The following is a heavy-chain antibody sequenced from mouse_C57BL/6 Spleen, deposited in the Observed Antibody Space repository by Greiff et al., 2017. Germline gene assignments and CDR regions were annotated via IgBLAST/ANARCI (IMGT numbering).Heavy chain of an antibody. Sequence: LQQPGASVKMSCKASGYTFASYWITWVKQRPGQGLEWIGDIYPGSGSTNYNEKFKSKATLTVDTSSSTAYMQLSSLTSEDSAVYYCATYDYDVFAYWGQGTLVTVSA. J-gene: IGHJ3*01. CDR3: ATYDYDVFAY. CDR2: IYPGSGST. V-gene: IGHV1-55*01. CDR1: GYTFASYW. D-gene: IGHD2-4*01.